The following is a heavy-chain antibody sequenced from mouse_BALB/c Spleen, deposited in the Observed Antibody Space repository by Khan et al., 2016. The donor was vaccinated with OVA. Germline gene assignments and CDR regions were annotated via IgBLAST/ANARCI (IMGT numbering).Heavy chain of an antibody. D-gene: IGHD2-1*01. CDR1: GFTFSSFV. V-gene: IGHV5-9-1*01. CDR3: ANGNYGWFAY. CDR2: ISSAATYT. Sequence: EVELVESGGGLVEPGGSLKLSCAASGFTFSSFVMSWVRQTPEKRLEWVATISSAATYTYYPDSVKVRFTISSDNAKHTLYLHMNSLRSDDTAIYYCANGNYGWFAYWGQGTLVTVST. J-gene: IGHJ3*01.